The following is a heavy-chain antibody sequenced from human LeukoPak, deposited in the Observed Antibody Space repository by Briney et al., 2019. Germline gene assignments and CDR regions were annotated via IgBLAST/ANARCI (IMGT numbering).Heavy chain of an antibody. D-gene: IGHD5-18*01. J-gene: IGHJ5*02. CDR1: GFTFSSYA. V-gene: IGHV3-23*01. Sequence: GGSLRLSCAASGFTFSSYAMRWVGQAPGKGLEGVSAISGSGGSTYYADSVKGRFTISRDNSKNPLYLQMNSLRAEDTAVYYCAKASGYSYAPGNWFDPWGQGTLVTVSS. CDR3: AKASGYSYAPGNWFDP. CDR2: ISGSGGST.